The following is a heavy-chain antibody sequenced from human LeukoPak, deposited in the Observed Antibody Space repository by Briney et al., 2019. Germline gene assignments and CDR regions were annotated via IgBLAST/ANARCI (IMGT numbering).Heavy chain of an antibody. D-gene: IGHD1-26*01. J-gene: IGHJ5*02. V-gene: IGHV3-53*01. CDR3: ARDRRGSYFS. CDR2: IYSGGST. Sequence: GGSPRLSCAASGFTVSSNYMSWVRQAPGKGLEWVSVIYSGGSTYYADSVKGRFTISRDNSKNTLYLQMNSLRAEDTAVYYCARDRRGSYFSWGQGTLVTVSS. CDR1: GFTVSSNY.